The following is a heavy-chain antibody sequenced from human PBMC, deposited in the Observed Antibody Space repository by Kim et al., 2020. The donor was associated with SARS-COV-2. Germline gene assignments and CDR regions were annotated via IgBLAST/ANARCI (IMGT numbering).Heavy chain of an antibody. V-gene: IGHV4-34*01. J-gene: IGHJ6*01. CDR3: ARGRAGVVPSPILGLGPYYNYYTLDV. Sequence: SETLSLTCAXFGGSFSGYHWTWIRQSPGKGLEWIGEINHSGGTNCNPSLKSRVTISLDTSQNQFSLELGAVSAADTAVYYCARGRAGVVPSPILGLGPYYNYYTLDVCGQGATVTVSS. CDR2: INHSGGT. CDR1: GGSFSGYH. D-gene: IGHD2-15*01.